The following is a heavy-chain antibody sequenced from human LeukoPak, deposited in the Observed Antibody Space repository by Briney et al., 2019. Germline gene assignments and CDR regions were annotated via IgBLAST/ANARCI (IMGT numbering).Heavy chain of an antibody. J-gene: IGHJ4*02. CDR3: ARLGSYHDF. V-gene: IGHV4-4*09. CDR2: IHPSGGS. D-gene: IGHD1-26*01. Sequence: KTSEPLSFTCTVSGASISHYYWSWFRQTPGKGLEWMGYIHPSGGSCYYPSLTSRLTLSIDTSRNQLSLKLPPVTAAHTAVYFCARLGSYHDFWGQGALVTVSS. CDR1: GASISHYY.